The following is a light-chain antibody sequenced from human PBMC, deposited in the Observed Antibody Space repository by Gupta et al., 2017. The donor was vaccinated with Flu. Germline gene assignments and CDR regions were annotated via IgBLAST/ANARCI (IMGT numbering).Light chain of an antibody. J-gene: IGLJ3*02. Sequence: QLVLTQSPSASASLGASVNLTCTLSSGHSNYALVWHQQQPEKGPRYLMNLYSDGRQKKGDGIPDRFSGSSSGAERYLTISSLQSEDEADYYCQTWGTGPRVFGGGTKLTVL. V-gene: IGLV4-69*01. CDR1: SGHSNYA. CDR3: QTWGTGPRV. CDR2: LYSDGRQ.